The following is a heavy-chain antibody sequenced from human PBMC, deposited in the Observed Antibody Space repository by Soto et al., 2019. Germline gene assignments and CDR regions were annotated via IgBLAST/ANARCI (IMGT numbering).Heavy chain of an antibody. CDR1: GGSISSSNW. D-gene: IGHD2-8*01. J-gene: IGHJ6*02. Sequence: PGETLSLTCAVSGGSISSSNWWRWVRQPPGKGLEWTGEIYHSGSTNYNPSLKSRVTISVDKSKNQFSLKLSSVTAADTAVYYCARARGGYCTNGVCRNDYYYGMDVWGQGTTVTVSS. V-gene: IGHV4-4*02. CDR3: ARARGGYCTNGVCRNDYYYGMDV. CDR2: IYHSGST.